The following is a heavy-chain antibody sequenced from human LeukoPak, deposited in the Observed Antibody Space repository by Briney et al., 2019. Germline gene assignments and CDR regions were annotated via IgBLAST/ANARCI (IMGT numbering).Heavy chain of an antibody. CDR2: IYSGGST. V-gene: IGHV3-53*01. J-gene: IGHJ6*02. D-gene: IGHD2-15*01. Sequence: GGSLRLSCAASGFTFSSNYMSWVRQAPGKGLEWVSVIYSGGSTYYADSVKGRFTISRDNSKNTLYLQMNSLRAEDTAVYYCARGPLGYCSGGSCYRLYYYGMDVWGQGTTVTVSS. CDR3: ARGPLGYCSGGSCYRLYYYGMDV. CDR1: GFTFSSNY.